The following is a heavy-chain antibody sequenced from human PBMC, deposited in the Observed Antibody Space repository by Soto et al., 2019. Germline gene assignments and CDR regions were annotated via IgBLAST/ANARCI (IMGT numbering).Heavy chain of an antibody. CDR2: IYYSGST. J-gene: IGHJ6*02. CDR1: CGSIISGDYY. V-gene: IGHV4-30-4*01. CDR3: ARDLRVVVHMGDYYYYGMDV. D-gene: IGHD3-22*01. Sequence: PSETLSLTGTVSCGSIISGDYYWSWIRQPPGKGLEWIVYIYYSGSTYYNPSLKSRVTISVDTSKNQFSLKLSSVTAADTAVYYCARDLRVVVHMGDYYYYGMDVWGQGTTVTVSS.